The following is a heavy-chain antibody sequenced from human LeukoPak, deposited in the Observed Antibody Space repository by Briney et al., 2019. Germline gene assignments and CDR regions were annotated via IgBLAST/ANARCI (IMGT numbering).Heavy chain of an antibody. CDR3: ARGPKIVGDDI. CDR1: GGSFSGYY. CDR2: INHSGST. V-gene: IGHV4-34*01. J-gene: IGHJ3*02. Sequence: SETLTLTCAVYGGSFSGYYWSWIRKPPRKRPEWIAEINHSGSTNYNPSLSSRVTISVDTSKNQFYLKLSSVNAADTDVYYCARGPKIVGDDIWGQGTMVTGSS. D-gene: IGHD1-26*01.